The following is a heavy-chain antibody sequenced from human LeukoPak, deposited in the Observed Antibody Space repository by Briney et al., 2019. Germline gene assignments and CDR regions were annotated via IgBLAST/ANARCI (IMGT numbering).Heavy chain of an antibody. V-gene: IGHV3-48*03. CDR2: ISSSGSTI. D-gene: IGHD5-12*01. Sequence: PGGSLRLSCAASGFTFSSYEMNWVRQAPGKGREGVSYISSSGSTIYYADSVKGRFTISRDNAKNSLYLQMNSLRAEDTAVYYCARAGPDYHFDYWGQGTLVTVSS. J-gene: IGHJ4*02. CDR1: GFTFSSYE. CDR3: ARAGPDYHFDY.